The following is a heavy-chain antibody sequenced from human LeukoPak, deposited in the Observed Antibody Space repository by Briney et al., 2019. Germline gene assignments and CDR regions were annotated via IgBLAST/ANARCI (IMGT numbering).Heavy chain of an antibody. Sequence: SETLSLTCTVSGGSISSSSYYWGWIRQPPGKGLEWIGSIYYSGSTYYNPSLKSRVTISVDTSKNQFSLKLSSVTAADTAVYYCARSGNYYDSSGYYYGNFDYWGQGTLFTVSS. CDR2: IYYSGST. D-gene: IGHD3-22*01. V-gene: IGHV4-39*01. CDR1: GGSISSSSYY. J-gene: IGHJ4*02. CDR3: ARSGNYYDSSGYYYGNFDY.